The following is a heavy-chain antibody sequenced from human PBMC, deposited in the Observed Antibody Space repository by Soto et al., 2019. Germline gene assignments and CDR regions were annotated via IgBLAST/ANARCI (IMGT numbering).Heavy chain of an antibody. Sequence: EVQLAESGGGMVQPGGSLRLSCVASGFTFSSYDMHWVRQAPGKGLEYVSSISSNGGTTYYGNSVKGRFTISRDNSKNTLYLQMGSLRAEGMAVYYCVRLVSGNYDYGGQGTLVTVSS. D-gene: IGHD1-7*01. CDR1: GFTFSSYD. CDR3: VRLVSGNYDY. J-gene: IGHJ4*02. V-gene: IGHV3-64*01. CDR2: ISSNGGTT.